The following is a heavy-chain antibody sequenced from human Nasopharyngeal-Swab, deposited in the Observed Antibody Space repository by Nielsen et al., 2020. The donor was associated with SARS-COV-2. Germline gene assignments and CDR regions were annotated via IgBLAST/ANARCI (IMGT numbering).Heavy chain of an antibody. J-gene: IGHJ4*02. D-gene: IGHD6-19*01. CDR1: GGSISSSSYY. CDR3: ARDRTYSSGPDYYFDY. Sequence: SETLSLTCTVSGGSISSSSYYWGWIRQPPGKGLEWIGSIYYSGSTYYNPSLKSRVTISVDTSKNQFSLKLSSVTAADTAVYYCARDRTYSSGPDYYFDYWGQGTLVTVSS. CDR2: IYYSGST. V-gene: IGHV4-39*07.